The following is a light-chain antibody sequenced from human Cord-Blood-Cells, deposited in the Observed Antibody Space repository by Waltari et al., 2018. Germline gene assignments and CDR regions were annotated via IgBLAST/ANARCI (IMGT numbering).Light chain of an antibody. Sequence: QSVLTQPPSASGTPGQRVTIACSGGSSNVGSNYVYWYQQPPGTATKRLIYRTNQRPSGFPDRFSGSKSGTSAALAISRLRSEDEADYYCAAWDDSLSGRVFGGGTKLTVL. CDR3: AAWDDSLSGRV. CDR2: RTN. J-gene: IGLJ3*02. V-gene: IGLV1-47*01. CDR1: SSNVGSNY.